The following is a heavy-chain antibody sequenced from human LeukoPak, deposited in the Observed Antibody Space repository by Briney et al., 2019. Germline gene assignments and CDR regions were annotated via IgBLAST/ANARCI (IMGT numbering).Heavy chain of an antibody. V-gene: IGHV3-23*01. CDR3: AKGGQDFDFWRFDL. Sequence: PGGPLRLSCAASGFSFSDSAVSWVRHSAGEGLKWVSSISDTGGRTYYADSVKGRFTITRDNSRNTVNLQMNSLRAGDTARYFCAKGGQDFDFWRFDLWGQGILVIVSS. CDR2: ISDTGGRT. CDR1: GFSFSDSA. J-gene: IGHJ5*02. D-gene: IGHD3-3*01.